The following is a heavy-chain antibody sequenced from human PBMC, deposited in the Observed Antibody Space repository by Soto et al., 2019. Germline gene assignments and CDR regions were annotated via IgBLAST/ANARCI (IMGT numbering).Heavy chain of an antibody. CDR3: ARSLFGPSGWYY. CDR1: GGSISSYY. V-gene: IGHV4-59*01. D-gene: IGHD6-19*01. CDR2: IYYSGST. Sequence: SETLSLTCTLSGGSISSYYWSWIRQPPGKGLEWIGYIYYSGSTNYNPSLKSRVTISVDTSKNQFSLKLSSVTAADTAVYYCARSLFGPSGWYYWGQGTLVTVSS. J-gene: IGHJ4*02.